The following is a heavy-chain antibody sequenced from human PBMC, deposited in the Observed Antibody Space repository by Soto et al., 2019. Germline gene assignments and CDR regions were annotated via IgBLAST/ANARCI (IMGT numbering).Heavy chain of an antibody. D-gene: IGHD6-13*01. CDR2: IYHSGST. Sequence: WIGEIYHSGSTNYNPSLKSRVTISVDKSKNQFSLKLSSVTAADTAVYYCARGRNSSSFYFYYYYYGMDVWGQGTTVTVSS. CDR3: ARGRNSSSFYFYYYYYGMDV. J-gene: IGHJ6*02. V-gene: IGHV4-4*02.